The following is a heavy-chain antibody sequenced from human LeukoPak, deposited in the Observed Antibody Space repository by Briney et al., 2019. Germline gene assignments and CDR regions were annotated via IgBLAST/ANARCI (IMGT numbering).Heavy chain of an antibody. CDR3: ARDRDSSGLYGGADL. Sequence: GGSLRLSCVVSGFSISDSYMTWIRQTPGKGLEWLAYISGSGSDIYFADSVKGRFTISRDTAKNSLYLQMNSLRVEDTAIYFCARDRDSSGLYGGADLWGQGVLVTVSA. V-gene: IGHV3-11*04. CDR1: GFSISDSY. J-gene: IGHJ5*02. D-gene: IGHD6-19*01. CDR2: ISGSGSDI.